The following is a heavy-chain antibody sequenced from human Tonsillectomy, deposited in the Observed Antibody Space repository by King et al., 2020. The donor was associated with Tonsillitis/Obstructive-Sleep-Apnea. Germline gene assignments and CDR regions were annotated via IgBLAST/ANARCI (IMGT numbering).Heavy chain of an antibody. V-gene: IGHV4-59*01. CDR2: IYYSGST. CDR3: ASGDFWSGSRVHYYYMGV. Sequence: QLQESGPGLLKPSETLSLTCTVSGGSMSSYYWNWIRQAPGKGLEWIAYIYYSGSTNYNPTLKSRVTISLDTSKNQISLKLKSVTAADTAVYYCASGDFWSGSRVHYYYMGVWGKGTTVSVSS. J-gene: IGHJ6*03. CDR1: GGSMSSYY. D-gene: IGHD3-3*01.